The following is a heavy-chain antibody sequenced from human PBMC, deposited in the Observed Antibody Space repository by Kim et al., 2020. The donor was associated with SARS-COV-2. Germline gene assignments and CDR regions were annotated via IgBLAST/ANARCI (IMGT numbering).Heavy chain of an antibody. D-gene: IGHD3-16*01. CDR3: AREEGGHLYYFDY. V-gene: IGHV1-3*01. J-gene: IGHJ4*02. Sequence: YSQKFQGRVHITRDTSASTAYMELSSLRSEDTAVYYCAREEGGHLYYFDYWGQGTLVTVSS.